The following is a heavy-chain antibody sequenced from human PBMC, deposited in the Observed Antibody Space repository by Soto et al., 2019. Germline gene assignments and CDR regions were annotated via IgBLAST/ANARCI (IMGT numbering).Heavy chain of an antibody. D-gene: IGHD2-15*01. CDR1: RGSISSTSYY. CDR2: IYYSGTT. Sequence: QLQLQESGPGLVKPSETLSLTCTVSRGSISSTSYYWGWIRQPPGKGLEWIANIYYSGTTYYNPSLKSRVTISVDTSKNQFSLKLSSVTAADTAVYYCAIQDRTCDGGSCLFDSWGQGTLVTVSS. V-gene: IGHV4-39*01. CDR3: AIQDRTCDGGSCLFDS. J-gene: IGHJ4*02.